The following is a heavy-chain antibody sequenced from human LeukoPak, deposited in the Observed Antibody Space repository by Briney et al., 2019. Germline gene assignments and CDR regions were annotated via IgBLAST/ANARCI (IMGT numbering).Heavy chain of an antibody. V-gene: IGHV3-9*01. J-gene: IGHJ6*02. CDR3: AKDNNDYYYYGMDV. D-gene: IGHD1-1*01. Sequence: GRSLRLSCAASGFTLDDYAMHWVRQAPGKGLEWVSGISWNSGSIGYADSVKGRFTISRDNAKNSLYLQMNSLRAEDTALYYCAKDNNDYYYYGMDVWGQGTTVTVSS. CDR2: ISWNSGSI. CDR1: GFTLDDYA.